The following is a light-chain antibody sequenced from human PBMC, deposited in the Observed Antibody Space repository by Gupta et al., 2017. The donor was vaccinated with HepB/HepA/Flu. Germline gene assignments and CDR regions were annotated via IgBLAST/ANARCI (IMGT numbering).Light chain of an antibody. CDR1: SSDVGSYNL. CDR2: EVS. V-gene: IGLV2-23*02. CDR3: CSYAGSSTNWV. J-gene: IGLJ3*02. Sequence: SALPQPASVSGSPGPSITISCTGTSSDVGSYNLVSWYQQHPGKAPKLMIYEVSKRPSGVSNRFSGSKSGNTASLTISGLQAEDEADYYCCSYAGSSTNWVFGGGTKLTVL.